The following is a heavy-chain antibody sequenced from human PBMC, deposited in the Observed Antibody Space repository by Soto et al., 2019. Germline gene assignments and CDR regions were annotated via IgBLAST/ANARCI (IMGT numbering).Heavy chain of an antibody. J-gene: IGHJ5*02. CDR1: GGSISSSSYY. V-gene: IGHV4-39*01. CDR3: ARQQRSYAFWSGYREGWFAP. D-gene: IGHD3-3*01. CDR2: SYYSGST. Sequence: SETLSLTCTVSGGSISSSSYYWVWIRQPPGKGMEWIGRSYYSGSTYYNPSLQSRVTISVDTSKNQFSRKLTSVTAADTALYYCARQQRSYAFWSGYREGWFAPGGQGTLVTVSS.